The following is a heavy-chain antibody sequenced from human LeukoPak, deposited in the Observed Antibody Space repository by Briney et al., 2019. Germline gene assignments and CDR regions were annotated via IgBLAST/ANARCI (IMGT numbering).Heavy chain of an antibody. CDR2: ISSSSSYI. CDR3: ARDRDMFTGYYWEGYAWDY. Sequence: PGGSLRLSCAASGFTFSSYSMNWVRQAPGKGLEWVSSISSSSSYIYYADSVKGRFTISRDNAKNSLYLQMNSLRAEDTAVYYCARDRDMFTGYYWEGYAWDYWGQGTLVTVSS. CDR1: GFTFSSYS. J-gene: IGHJ4*02. V-gene: IGHV3-21*01. D-gene: IGHD3-9*01.